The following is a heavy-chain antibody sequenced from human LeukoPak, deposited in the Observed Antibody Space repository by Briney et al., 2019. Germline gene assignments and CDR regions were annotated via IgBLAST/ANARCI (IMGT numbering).Heavy chain of an antibody. D-gene: IGHD6-19*01. CDR3: ARNIGGWYPDY. J-gene: IGHJ4*02. CDR1: GFTFSSYA. CDR2: IRGSGGST. Sequence: GGSLRPSCAASGFTFSSYAMSWVRQAPGKGLEWVSAIRGSGGSTYYADSVKGRFTISRDNSKNTLYLQMNSLRAEDTAVYHCARNIGGWYPDYWGQGTLVTVSS. V-gene: IGHV3-23*01.